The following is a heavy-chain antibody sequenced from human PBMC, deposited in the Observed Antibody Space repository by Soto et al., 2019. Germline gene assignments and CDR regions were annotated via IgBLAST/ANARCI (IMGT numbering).Heavy chain of an antibody. CDR1: GFTFDDYA. CDR3: AKEAAAGATDAFDI. J-gene: IGHJ3*02. D-gene: IGHD6-13*01. V-gene: IGHV3-9*01. CDR2: ISWNSGSI. Sequence: SLRLSCAASGFTFDDYAMHWVRQAPGKGLEWVSGISWNSGSIGYADSVKGRFTISRDNAKNSLYLQMNSLRAEDTALYYCAKEAAAGATDAFDIWGQGTMVTVSS.